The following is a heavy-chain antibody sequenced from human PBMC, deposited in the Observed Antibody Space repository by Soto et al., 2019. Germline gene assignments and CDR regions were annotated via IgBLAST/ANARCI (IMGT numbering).Heavy chain of an antibody. D-gene: IGHD3-16*01. CDR3: AAAISSTLGNVDS. CDR2: IKEDASEE. Sequence: EVQLVQSGGDLVQPGGSLRLSCVASGFTFSTYWMTWVRQAPGMGLEWVAGIKEDASEEVYVDSVKGRFSISRDNSKNSEYLQRHSLRAEERAVDYCAAAISSTLGNVDSWGQGSLVTVSS. CDR1: GFTFSTYW. J-gene: IGHJ4*02. V-gene: IGHV3-7*01.